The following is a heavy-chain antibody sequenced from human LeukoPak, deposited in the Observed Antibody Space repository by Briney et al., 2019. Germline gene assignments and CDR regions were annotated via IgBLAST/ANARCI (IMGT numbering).Heavy chain of an antibody. CDR1: GYTFTSYA. CDR3: ARAGYGSGSYYYFDY. J-gene: IGHJ4*02. Sequence: SVKVSCKASGYTFTSYAISWVRQAPGQGLEWVGGIIPYYGTANYAQKFQGRVTVTADESTSTAYMELSSLRSEDTAVYFCARAGYGSGSYYYFDYWGQGTLVTVSS. CDR2: IIPYYGTA. V-gene: IGHV1-69*13. D-gene: IGHD3-10*01.